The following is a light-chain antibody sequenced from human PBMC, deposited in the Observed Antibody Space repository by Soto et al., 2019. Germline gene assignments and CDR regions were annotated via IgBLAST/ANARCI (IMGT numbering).Light chain of an antibody. Sequence: QSALTQPASGSGSPGQSITISCTGTSSDVGSYNLVSWYQPHPGKAPKLMIYEGSKRPSGVSNRFSGSKSGNTASLTSSGLQAEDEADYYCCSYAGSSTSVVFGGGTKLTVL. V-gene: IGLV2-23*01. CDR1: SSDVGSYNL. J-gene: IGLJ2*01. CDR2: EGS. CDR3: CSYAGSSTSVV.